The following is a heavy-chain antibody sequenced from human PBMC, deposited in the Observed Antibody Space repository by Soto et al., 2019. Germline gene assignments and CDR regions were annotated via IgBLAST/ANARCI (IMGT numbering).Heavy chain of an antibody. D-gene: IGHD3-22*01. CDR1: GFTFSSYS. CDR3: ARGKSIVVVITKKYYFDY. CDR2: ISSSSSYI. Sequence: GGSLRLSCAASGFTFSSYSMNWVRQAPGKGLEWVSSISSSSSYIYYADSVKGRFTISRDNAKNSLYLQMNSLRAEDTAVYYCARGKSIVVVITKKYYFDYWGQGTLVTVSS. J-gene: IGHJ4*02. V-gene: IGHV3-21*01.